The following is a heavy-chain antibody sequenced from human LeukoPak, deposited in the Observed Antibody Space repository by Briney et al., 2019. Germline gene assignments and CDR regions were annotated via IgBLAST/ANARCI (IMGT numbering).Heavy chain of an antibody. CDR3: ARGPFWSGFEYFQH. D-gene: IGHD3-3*01. J-gene: IGHJ1*01. V-gene: IGHV4-30-4*08. CDR1: GGSISSGDYY. CDR2: IYYSGST. Sequence: PSETLSLTCTVSGGSISSGDYYWSWTRQPPGRGLEWIGYIYYSGSTYYNPSLKSRVTISVDTSKNQFSLKLSSVTAADTAVYYCARGPFWSGFEYFQHWGQGTLVTVSS.